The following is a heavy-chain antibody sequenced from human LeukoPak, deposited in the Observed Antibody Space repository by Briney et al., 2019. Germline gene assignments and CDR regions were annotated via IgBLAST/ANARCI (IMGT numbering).Heavy chain of an antibody. Sequence: GGSLRLSCAASGFTFSNAWMSWVRQAPGKGLEWAGRIKSKTDGGTTDYAAPVKGRFTISRDDSKNTLYLQMNSLKTEDTAVYYCTTGRGLDYFDYWGQGTLVTVSS. CDR1: GFTFSNAW. CDR3: TTGRGLDYFDY. J-gene: IGHJ4*02. V-gene: IGHV3-15*01. CDR2: IKSKTDGGTT.